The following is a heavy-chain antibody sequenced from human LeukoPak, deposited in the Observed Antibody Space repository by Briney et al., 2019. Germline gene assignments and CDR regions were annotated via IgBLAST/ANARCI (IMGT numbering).Heavy chain of an antibody. CDR3: ASRYYDILTGYPQAFDP. D-gene: IGHD3-9*01. J-gene: IGHJ5*02. V-gene: IGHV4-30-2*01. Sequence: SETLSLTCTVSGGSISSGGYYWSWIRQPPGKGLEWIGEINHSGSTNYNPSLKSRVTISVDTSKNQFSLKLSSVTAADTAVYYCASRYYDILTGYPQAFDPWGQGTLVTVSS. CDR2: INHSGST. CDR1: GGSISSGGYY.